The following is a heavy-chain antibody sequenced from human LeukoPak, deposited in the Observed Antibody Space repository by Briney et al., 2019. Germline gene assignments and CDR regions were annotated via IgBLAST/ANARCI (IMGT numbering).Heavy chain of an antibody. CDR1: GFTFSSYG. CDR2: IWYDGSNK. CDR3: ASTMVRGVKRYYYGMDV. D-gene: IGHD3-10*01. Sequence: GSLRLSCAAPGFTFSSYGMHWVRQAPDKGLEWVAVIWYDGSNKYYADSVKGRFTISRDNSKNTLYLQMNSLRAEDTAVYYCASTMVRGVKRYYYGMDVWGQGTTVTVSS. J-gene: IGHJ6*02. V-gene: IGHV3-33*01.